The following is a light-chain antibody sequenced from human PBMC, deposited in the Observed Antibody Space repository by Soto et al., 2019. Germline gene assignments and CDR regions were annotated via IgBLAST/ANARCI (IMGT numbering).Light chain of an antibody. J-gene: IGLJ2*01. CDR3: SSYAGSIQVV. CDR1: SSDVGGYNY. CDR2: EVS. V-gene: IGLV2-8*01. Sequence: QSALTQPPSASGSPGQSVTISCTGTSSDVGGYNYVSWYQHHPGKAPKLIISEVSKRPSGVPDRFSGSKSGNTASLTVSGLQGEDEADYYCSSYAGSIQVVFGGGTKLTV.